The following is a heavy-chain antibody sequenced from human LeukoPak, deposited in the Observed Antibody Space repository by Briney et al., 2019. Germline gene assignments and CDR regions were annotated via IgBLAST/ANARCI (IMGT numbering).Heavy chain of an antibody. J-gene: IGHJ4*02. Sequence: SETLYLTCTVSGGSISSYYWSWIRQPPGKGLEWIGYIYYSGSTNYNPSLKSRVTISVDTSKNQFSLKLSSVTAADTAVYYCARIDSSGYLYFDYWGQGTLVTVSS. CDR3: ARIDSSGYLYFDY. D-gene: IGHD3-22*01. CDR2: IYYSGST. V-gene: IGHV4-59*01. CDR1: GGSISSYY.